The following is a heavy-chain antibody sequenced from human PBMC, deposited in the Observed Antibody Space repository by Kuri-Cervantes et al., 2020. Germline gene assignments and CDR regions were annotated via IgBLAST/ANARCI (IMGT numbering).Heavy chain of an antibody. J-gene: IGHJ4*02. Sequence: SQTLSLTCAVSGGSISSGGYSWSWIRQPPGKGLEWIGYIYHSGSTYYNPSLKSRVTISVDRSKNQFSLKLSSVTAADTTVYYCARLPRGVGVSWFEPVGITGIYWGQGTLVTVSS. CDR3: ARLPRGVGVSWFEPVGITGIY. CDR2: IYHSGST. D-gene: IGHD3-10*01. CDR1: GGSISSGGYS. V-gene: IGHV4-30-2*01.